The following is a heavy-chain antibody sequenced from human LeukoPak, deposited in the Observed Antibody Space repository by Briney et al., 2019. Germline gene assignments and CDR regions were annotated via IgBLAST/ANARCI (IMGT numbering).Heavy chain of an antibody. J-gene: IGHJ6*03. CDR1: GGSISSSSYY. D-gene: IGHD6-6*01. CDR3: ARQIAARDAFYYYYMDV. Sequence: SETLSLTCTVSGGSISSSSYYWGWIRQPPGKGLEWIGSIYYSGSTYYNPSLKSRVTISVDTSKNQFSLKLSSVTAADTAVYYCARQIAARDAFYYYYMDVWGKGTTVTVSS. V-gene: IGHV4-39*01. CDR2: IYYSGST.